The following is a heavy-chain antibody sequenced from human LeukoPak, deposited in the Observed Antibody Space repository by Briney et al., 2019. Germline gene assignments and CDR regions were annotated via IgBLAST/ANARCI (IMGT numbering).Heavy chain of an antibody. CDR3: TTLSFDVHY. CDR2: IKSNPDGGTA. V-gene: IGHV3-15*05. D-gene: IGHD3-10*01. CDR1: GFIFHNAW. J-gene: IGHJ4*02. Sequence: GGSLRLSCAASGFIFHNAWMTWVRQAPGKGLEWVGRIKSNPDGGTADYAAPVKGRFIISRDDSKNTLYLQLNSLKTEDTAVYYCTTLSFDVHYWGQGTLVTVSS.